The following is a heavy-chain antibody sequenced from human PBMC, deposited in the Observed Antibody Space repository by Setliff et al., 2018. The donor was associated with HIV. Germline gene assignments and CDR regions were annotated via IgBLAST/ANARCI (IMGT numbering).Heavy chain of an antibody. CDR2: IFASGST. CDR3: VGGLRSRSQGHFGY. CDR1: GGSISTYY. Sequence: SETLSLTCTVSGGSISTYYLTWIRQPAGKGLEWIGRIFASGSTNYNPSLKSRVTMSVDTSKNQFSLRLSSVTAADAAVYYCVGGLRSRSQGHFGYWGQGTLVTVSS. D-gene: IGHD5-12*01. V-gene: IGHV4-4*07. J-gene: IGHJ4*02.